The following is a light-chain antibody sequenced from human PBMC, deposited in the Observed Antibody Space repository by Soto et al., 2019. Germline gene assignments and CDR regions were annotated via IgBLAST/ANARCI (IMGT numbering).Light chain of an antibody. CDR2: DAS. J-gene: IGKJ4*01. V-gene: IGKV3-11*01. Sequence: EIVLPHSPATLSLSPGERATLSSRASKSVSSYLAWYQQKPGQAPRLLIYDASNRATGIPARFSGSGSGTDFTLTISSLEPEDFAVYYCQQRSTWPLTFGGGTKVEIK. CDR1: KSVSSY. CDR3: QQRSTWPLT.